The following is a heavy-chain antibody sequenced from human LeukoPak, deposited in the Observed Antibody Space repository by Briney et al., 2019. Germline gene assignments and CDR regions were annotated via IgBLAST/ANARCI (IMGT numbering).Heavy chain of an antibody. D-gene: IGHD3-10*01. V-gene: IGHV1-69*13. J-gene: IGHJ4*02. CDR1: GGTFSSYA. CDR2: IIPIFGTA. Sequence: ASVKVSRKASGGTFSSYAISWVRQAPGQGLEWMGGIIPIFGTANYAQKFQGRVTITADESTSTAYMELSSLRSEDTAVYYCASDTMVRGVYGEERKFDYWGQGTLVTVSS. CDR3: ASDTMVRGVYGEERKFDY.